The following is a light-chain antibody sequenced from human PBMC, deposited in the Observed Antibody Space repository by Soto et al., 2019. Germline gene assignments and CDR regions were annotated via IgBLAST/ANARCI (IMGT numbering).Light chain of an antibody. CDR3: AAWDDSLDGYV. CDR2: SNN. V-gene: IGLV1-44*01. J-gene: IGLJ1*01. Sequence: QPVLTQPPSASGTPGQRVTISCSGSSSDIGINTVSWYQQLPGTAPKLLIYSNNQRPSGVPDRFSGSKSGTSASLAISGLQSEDEADYYCAAWDDSLDGYVFGTGTKVTVL. CDR1: SSDIGINT.